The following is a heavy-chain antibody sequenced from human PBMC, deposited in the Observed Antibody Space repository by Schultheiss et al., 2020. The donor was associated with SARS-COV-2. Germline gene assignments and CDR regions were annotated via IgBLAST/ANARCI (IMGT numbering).Heavy chain of an antibody. CDR3: ARQRISMVRGRSRDLGIDV. J-gene: IGHJ6*02. Sequence: GSLRLSCTVSGGSISGYCWSWIRQPPGKGLEWIGEINHSGSTNYNPSLKSRVTISADMSKNQFSLKLSSVTAADTAVYYCARQRISMVRGRSRDLGIDVWGQGTTVTVSS. CDR2: INHSGST. D-gene: IGHD3-10*01. CDR1: GGSISGYC. V-gene: IGHV4-34*01.